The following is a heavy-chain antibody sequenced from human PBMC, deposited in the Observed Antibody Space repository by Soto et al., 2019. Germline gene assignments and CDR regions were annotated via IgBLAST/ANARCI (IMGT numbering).Heavy chain of an antibody. V-gene: IGHV3-48*02. CDR1: GFFFITYS. J-gene: IGHJ6*02. CDR3: ANQKIRFSVAGTLYGLGV. Sequence: RGSLRLSCEASGFFFITYSIGFFRHSPSKWLEWISYISSTSGTIYYADSVKGRFTIFRDNAENSLFLQMNGLRDDDTAVYYCANQKIRFSVAGTLYGLGVWGQGTTVTVSS. D-gene: IGHD6-19*01. CDR2: ISSTSGTI.